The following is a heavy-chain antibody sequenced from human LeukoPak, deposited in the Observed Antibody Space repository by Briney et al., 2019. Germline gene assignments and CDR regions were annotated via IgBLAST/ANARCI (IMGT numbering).Heavy chain of an antibody. D-gene: IGHD2-21*02. V-gene: IGHV1-69*13. CDR2: IIPIFGTA. CDR1: GGTFISYA. Sequence: ASVKVSCKASGGTFISYAISWVRQAPGQGLEWMGGIIPIFGTANYAQKFQGRVTITADESTSTAYMELSSLRSEDTAVYYCARGRAYCGGDCYSDFDYWGQGTLVTVSS. CDR3: ARGRAYCGGDCYSDFDY. J-gene: IGHJ4*02.